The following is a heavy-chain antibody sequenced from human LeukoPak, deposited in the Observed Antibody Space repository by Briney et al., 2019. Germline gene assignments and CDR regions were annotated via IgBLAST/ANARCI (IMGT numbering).Heavy chain of an antibody. CDR2: INTNTGNP. J-gene: IGHJ4*02. D-gene: IGHD2-2*01. CDR3: ARGGYCSSTSCLHDY. V-gene: IGHV7-4-1*02. Sequence: ASVKVSCKASGYTFTNYAMNWVRQAPGQGLEWMGWINTNTGNPTYAQGFTGRFVFSLDTSVSTAYLQISSLKAEDTAVYYCARGGYCSSTSCLHDYWGQGTLVTVSS. CDR1: GYTFTNYA.